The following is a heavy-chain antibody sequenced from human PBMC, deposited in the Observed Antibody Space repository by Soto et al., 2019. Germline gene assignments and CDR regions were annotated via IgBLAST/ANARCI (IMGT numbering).Heavy chain of an antibody. CDR3: ARVHLP. CDR2: IYHSGST. V-gene: IGHV4-30-2*01. CDR1: GGSISSVCYS. J-gene: IGHJ5*02. Sequence: SETLSLTCAVYGGSISSVCYSWSWIRQPPGKGLEWIGYIYHSGSTYYNPSLKSRVTISVDRSKNQFSLKLSSVTAADTAVYYCARVHLPWGQGTLVTVSS.